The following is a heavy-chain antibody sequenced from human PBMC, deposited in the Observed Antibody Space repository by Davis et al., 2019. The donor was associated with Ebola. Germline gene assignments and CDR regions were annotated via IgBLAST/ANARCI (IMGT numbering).Heavy chain of an antibody. CDR3: ARAYLWFGESPSYYFDY. CDR1: VITFSSYA. J-gene: IGHJ4*02. D-gene: IGHD3-10*01. CDR2: IYYSGST. V-gene: IGHV4-59*08. Sequence: GSLRLSCPDSVITFSSYAMTWIRQPPGKGLAWIGYIYYSGSTNYNPSLKSRVTISVDTSKNQFSLKLSSVTAADTAVYYCARAYLWFGESPSYYFDYWGQGTLVTVSS.